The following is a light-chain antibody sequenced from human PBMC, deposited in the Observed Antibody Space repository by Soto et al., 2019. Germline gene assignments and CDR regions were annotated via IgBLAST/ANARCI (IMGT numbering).Light chain of an antibody. J-gene: IGKJ1*01. V-gene: IGKV3-20*01. CDR1: QSVSIY. CDR3: QQYGDLPPT. Sequence: EIVLAQSPATLSLSPGEGATLSCRASQSVSIYLAWYQQKPGQAPRLLIYGASSRATGIPDRFSGSGSGTDFTLTISRLEPEDFVVYHCQQYGDLPPTFGQGTKVDI. CDR2: GAS.